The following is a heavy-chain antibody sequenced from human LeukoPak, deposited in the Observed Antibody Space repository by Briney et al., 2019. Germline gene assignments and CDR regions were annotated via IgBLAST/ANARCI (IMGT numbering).Heavy chain of an antibody. CDR3: ARDHYYSSGSYYATSIDY. J-gene: IGHJ4*02. Sequence: PGGSLRLSCAASGFTFSSYAMHWVRQAPGKGLEWVAVISYDGSNKYYADSVKGRFTISRDNSKNTLYLQMNSLRAEDTAVYYCARDHYYSSGSYYATSIDYWGQGTLVTVSS. V-gene: IGHV3-30-3*01. D-gene: IGHD3-10*01. CDR1: GFTFSSYA. CDR2: ISYDGSNK.